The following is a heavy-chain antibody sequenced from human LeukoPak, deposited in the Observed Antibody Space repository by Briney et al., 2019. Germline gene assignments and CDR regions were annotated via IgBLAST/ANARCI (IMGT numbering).Heavy chain of an antibody. V-gene: IGHV1-69*05. Sequence: SVKVSCMASGGTFRTYSVTWVRQAPGQGLEWMGGIIPIFGTPTYAQKFQGRVKVTTDDATRTAYMELSSLMSEDTAIYYCARVDRYHFYLDVWGKGTPVTVSS. CDR2: IIPIFGTP. CDR1: GGTFRTYS. J-gene: IGHJ6*03. CDR3: ARVDRYHFYLDV.